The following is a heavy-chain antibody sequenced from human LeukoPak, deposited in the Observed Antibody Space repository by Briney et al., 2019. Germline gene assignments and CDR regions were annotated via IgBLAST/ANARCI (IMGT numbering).Heavy chain of an antibody. J-gene: IGHJ3*02. CDR1: GFTFSTSW. CDR3: ARDSEYNAFDN. Sequence: GGSLRLSCAASGFTFSTSWMTWVRQAPGKELEWLGNINEDGTIKNYVDSVKGRFTTSRDNAKNSLFLQMLSLRADDTAVYYCARDSEYNAFDNWGLGTMVTVSS. D-gene: IGHD5-18*01. CDR2: INEDGTIK. V-gene: IGHV3-7*01.